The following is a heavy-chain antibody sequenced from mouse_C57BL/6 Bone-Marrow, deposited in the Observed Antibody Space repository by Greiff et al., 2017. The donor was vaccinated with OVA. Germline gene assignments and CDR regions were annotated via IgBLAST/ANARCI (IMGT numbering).Heavy chain of an antibody. CDR2: IRLKSDNYAT. V-gene: IGHV6-3*01. D-gene: IGHD1-1*01. Sequence: DVKVEESGGGLVQPGGSMKLSCVASGFTFSNYWMNWVRQSPEKGLEWVAQIRLKSDNYATHYAESVKGRFTISRDDSKSSVYLQMNNLRAEDTGIYYCTAAGSTWFAYWGQGTLVTVSA. J-gene: IGHJ3*01. CDR3: TAAGSTWFAY. CDR1: GFTFSNYW.